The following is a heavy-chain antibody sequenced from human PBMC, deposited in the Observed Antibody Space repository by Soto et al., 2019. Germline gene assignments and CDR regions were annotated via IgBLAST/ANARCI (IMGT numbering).Heavy chain of an antibody. D-gene: IGHD4-17*01. CDR2: IYYSGST. Sequence: SETLSLTCTVSGGSISSYYWSWIRQPPGKGLEWIGYIYYSGSTNYNPSLKSRVTISVDTSKNQFSLKLSSVTAADTAVYYCASSRYGDYRRYWFDPWGQGTLVTVSS. CDR1: GGSISSYY. J-gene: IGHJ5*02. CDR3: ASSRYGDYRRYWFDP. V-gene: IGHV4-59*08.